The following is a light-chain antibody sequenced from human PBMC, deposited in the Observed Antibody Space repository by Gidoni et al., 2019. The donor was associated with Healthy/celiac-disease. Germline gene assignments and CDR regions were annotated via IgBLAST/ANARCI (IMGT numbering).Light chain of an antibody. CDR2: AAS. V-gene: IGKV1-12*01. Sequence: DIQMTQSPSSVSASAGDRVTITCRASQGINSWLAWYQQKPGKAPKLLIYAASSLQSGVPSRFSGSGSGTDFTLTISRLQPEDFATYYCQQANSFRLTFGGGTKVEIK. CDR3: QQANSFRLT. J-gene: IGKJ4*01. CDR1: QGINSW.